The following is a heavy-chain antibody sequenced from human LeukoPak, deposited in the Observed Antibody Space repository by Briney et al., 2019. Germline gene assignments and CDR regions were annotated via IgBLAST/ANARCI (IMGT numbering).Heavy chain of an antibody. CDR1: GGSVSSGSYY. CDR3: ARGVPAAIYYYYGMDV. Sequence: PSETLSLTCTVSGGSVSSGSYYWSWIRQPPGKGLEWIGYIYYSGSTNYNPSLKSRVTISVDTSKNQFSLKLSPVTAADTAVYYCARGVPAAIYYYYGMDVWGKGTTVTVSS. J-gene: IGHJ6*04. V-gene: IGHV4-61*01. CDR2: IYYSGST. D-gene: IGHD2-2*02.